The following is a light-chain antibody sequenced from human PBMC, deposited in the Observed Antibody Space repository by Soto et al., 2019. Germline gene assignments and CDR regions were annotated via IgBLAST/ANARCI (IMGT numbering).Light chain of an antibody. CDR3: QQANTFPLT. CDR1: ETVGNW. J-gene: IGKJ4*01. V-gene: IGKV1D-12*01. Sequence: DIQMTQSPSSVSASVGDRITITCRANETVGNWLAWYQQKPGKAPKLLIYAASTLQSGVPSRFSGRRSGTDFSLTVSRLQPEDSATYYCQQANTFPLTVGGGTKVDIK. CDR2: AAS.